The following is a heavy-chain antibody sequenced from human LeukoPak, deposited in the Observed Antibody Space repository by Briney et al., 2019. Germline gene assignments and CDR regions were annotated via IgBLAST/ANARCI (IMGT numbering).Heavy chain of an antibody. CDR3: ARDDGYSSSWFDY. Sequence: AAVKVSCKASGYTFTGDYMHWVRQAPGQGVEWMGWINPNSGGTNYAQKLQGRVTITRDTSISTAYMQLSRLRSDDTAVYYCARDDGYSSSWFDYWGQGTLLTVSS. D-gene: IGHD6-13*01. V-gene: IGHV1-2*02. J-gene: IGHJ5*01. CDR2: INPNSGGT. CDR1: GYTFTGDY.